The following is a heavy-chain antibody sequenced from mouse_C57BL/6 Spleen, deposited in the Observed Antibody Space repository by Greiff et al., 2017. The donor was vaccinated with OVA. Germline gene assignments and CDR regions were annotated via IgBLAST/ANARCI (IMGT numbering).Heavy chain of an antibody. D-gene: IGHD2-10*01. CDR1: GYTFTDYN. J-gene: IGHJ2*01. CDR2: INPNNGGT. CDR3: ARGSYYGNYFDY. V-gene: IGHV1-22*01. Sequence: VQLQQSGPELVKPGASVKMSCKASGYTFTDYNMHWVKQSHGKSLEWIGYINPNNGGTSYNQKFKGKATLTVNKSSSTAYMELRSLTSEDSAVYYCARGSYYGNYFDYWGQGTTLTVSS.